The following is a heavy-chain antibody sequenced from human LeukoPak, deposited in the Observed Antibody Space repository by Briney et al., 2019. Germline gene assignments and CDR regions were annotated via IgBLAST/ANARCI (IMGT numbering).Heavy chain of an antibody. V-gene: IGHV3-23*01. CDR2: ISSSDDTT. Sequence: PGGSLRLSCAASGSTFSTYSMSWVRQAPGQGLEWISSISSSDDTTYYADSVKGRFTISRDNSKNTLSLQMNSLRAEDTALYYCAKYYYASGSFSLDYWGQGTLVTVSS. J-gene: IGHJ4*02. CDR3: AKYYYASGSFSLDY. D-gene: IGHD3-10*01. CDR1: GSTFSTYS.